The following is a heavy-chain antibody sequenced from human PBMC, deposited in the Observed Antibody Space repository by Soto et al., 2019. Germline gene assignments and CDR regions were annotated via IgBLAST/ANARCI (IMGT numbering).Heavy chain of an antibody. V-gene: IGHV3-11*01. D-gene: IGHD1-7*01. Sequence: PGGSLRLSCAASGFTFSDYYMNWIRQAPGKGLEWVSCISSSGTPIYYADSVKGRFTISKDNAKNSLYLQINSLRAEDTAVYYCAVVGGNFYWYFDLWGRGTLVTVSS. J-gene: IGHJ2*01. CDR3: AVVGGNFYWYFDL. CDR2: ISSSGTPI. CDR1: GFTFSDYY.